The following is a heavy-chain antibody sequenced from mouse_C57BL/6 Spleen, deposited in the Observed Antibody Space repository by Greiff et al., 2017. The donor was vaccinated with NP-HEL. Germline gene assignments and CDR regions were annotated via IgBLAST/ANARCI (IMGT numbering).Heavy chain of an antibody. D-gene: IGHD1-1*01. CDR3: AVGDYYGSSYVDFAY. CDR1: GYTFTDHT. Sequence: VQLQQSDAELVKPGASVKISCKVSGYTFTDHTIHWMKQRPEQGLEWIGYIYPRDGSTKYNEKFKGKATLTADKSSSTAYMQLNSLTSEDSAVYFCAVGDYYGSSYVDFAYWGQGTLVTVSA. V-gene: IGHV1-78*01. J-gene: IGHJ3*01. CDR2: IYPRDGST.